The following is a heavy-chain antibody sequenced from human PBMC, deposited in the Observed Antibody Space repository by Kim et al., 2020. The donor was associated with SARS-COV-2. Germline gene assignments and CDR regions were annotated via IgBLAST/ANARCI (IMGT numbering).Heavy chain of an antibody. D-gene: IGHD1-26*01. V-gene: IGHV4-59*13. CDR3: ARGGSYFDS. CDR1: GGSISYYY. Sequence: SETLSLTCTVSGGSISYYYWSWIRQPPGKGLEWIGYIYYSGTTNYNSSLKSRLTISVDTSKNHFSLKLTSVTAADTAVYYCARGGSYFDSWGQGTLVTVSS. J-gene: IGHJ4*02. CDR2: IYYSGTT.